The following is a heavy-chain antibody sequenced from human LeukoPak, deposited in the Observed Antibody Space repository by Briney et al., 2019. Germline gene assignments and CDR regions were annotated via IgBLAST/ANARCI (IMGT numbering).Heavy chain of an antibody. CDR2: ISSSSSYI. D-gene: IGHD1-26*01. CDR3: ARDGHSGYDYYYMDV. Sequence: GGSLRLSCAASGFTFSSYSMNWVRQAPGKGLEWVSSISSSSSYIYYADSVKGRFTISRDNAKNSLYLQMNSLRAEDTAVYYCARDGHSGYDYYYMDVWGKGTTVTISS. V-gene: IGHV3-21*01. J-gene: IGHJ6*03. CDR1: GFTFSSYS.